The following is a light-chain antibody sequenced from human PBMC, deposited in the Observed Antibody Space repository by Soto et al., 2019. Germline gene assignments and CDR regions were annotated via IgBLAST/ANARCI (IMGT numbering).Light chain of an antibody. CDR2: DAS. Sequence: EIVLTQSPATLCLSPGERAALSCRASQSVSSYLAWYQQKPGQAPRLLIYDASKRAPGIPARFTGSGSGTDFTLTISSLDPEDFAVSFCQQRSVWPSTFGGGTKVEI. V-gene: IGKV3-11*01. CDR3: QQRSVWPST. J-gene: IGKJ4*01. CDR1: QSVSSY.